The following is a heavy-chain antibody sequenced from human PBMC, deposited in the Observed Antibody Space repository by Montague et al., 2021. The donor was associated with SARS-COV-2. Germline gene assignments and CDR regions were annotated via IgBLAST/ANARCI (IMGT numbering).Heavy chain of an antibody. CDR3: ASPTYYYDSSGSDSFDV. J-gene: IGHJ3*01. Sequence: SETLSLTCTVSGGSISSSNYYWGWIRQPPGKGLEWIGSIYYSGSTYYNPSLKSRVTIFVDTSKNQFSLKLSSMTAADTAVYYCASPTYYYDSSGSDSFDVWGQGTMVTVSS. V-gene: IGHV4-39*01. D-gene: IGHD3-22*01. CDR1: GGSISSSNYY. CDR2: IYYSGST.